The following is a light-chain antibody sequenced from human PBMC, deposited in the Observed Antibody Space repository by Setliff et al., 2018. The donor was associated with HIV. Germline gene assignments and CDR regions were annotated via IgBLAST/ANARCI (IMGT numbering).Light chain of an antibody. V-gene: IGLV2-23*02. Sequence: GTSNDVGRYNLVSWYQQYPGNAPKVVIYDVTKRPSGVSTRFSGSKSGNTASLTISGLQPEDEAYFYCCSYAGSSAPVVFGGGTKVTVL. CDR3: CSYAGSSAPVV. CDR2: DVT. J-gene: IGLJ3*02. CDR1: SNDVGRYNL.